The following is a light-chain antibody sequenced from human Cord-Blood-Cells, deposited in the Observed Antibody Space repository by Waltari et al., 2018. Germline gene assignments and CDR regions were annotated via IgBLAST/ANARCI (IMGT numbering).Light chain of an antibody. Sequence: DIQMTQSPSTLSASVGDRVTITCRASQSISGWLAGYQHKPGKAPKLLIYDASSLESGVPSGFSSSGSGTEFTLTIISLQPDDFATYYCQQYDSYWKFGQGTKVEIK. CDR2: DAS. CDR1: QSISGW. CDR3: QQYDSYWK. V-gene: IGKV1-5*01. J-gene: IGKJ1*01.